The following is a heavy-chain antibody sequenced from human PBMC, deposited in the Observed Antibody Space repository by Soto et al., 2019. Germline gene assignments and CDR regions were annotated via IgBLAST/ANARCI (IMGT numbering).Heavy chain of an antibody. J-gene: IGHJ6*02. CDR1: GGSISSGGYY. CDR3: ARDLWGYCGTDCYPLDV. D-gene: IGHD2-21*02. V-gene: IGHV4-31*03. CDR2: IYYRGST. Sequence: SETLSLTCTVSGGSISSGGYYWSWIRQHPGKGLEWIGYIYYRGSTYYNPSLKSRVTISVDTSKNQFSLKLNAVTAADTAVYYCARDLWGYCGTDCYPLDVWGQGTTVTVSS.